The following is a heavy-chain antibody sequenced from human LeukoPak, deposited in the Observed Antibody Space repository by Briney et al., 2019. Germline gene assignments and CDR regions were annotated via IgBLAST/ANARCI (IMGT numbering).Heavy chain of an antibody. Sequence: SETLSLTCAVYGGSFSGFYWSWIRQPPGKGLGWIGEINHSGSTNYNPSLKSRVTISVDTSKNQFSLKLSSVTAADTAVYYCARGPNRLRWPPGGFDIWGQGTMVTVSS. CDR3: ARGPNRLRWPPGGFDI. CDR2: INHSGST. D-gene: IGHD4-23*01. V-gene: IGHV4-34*01. CDR1: GGSFSGFY. J-gene: IGHJ3*02.